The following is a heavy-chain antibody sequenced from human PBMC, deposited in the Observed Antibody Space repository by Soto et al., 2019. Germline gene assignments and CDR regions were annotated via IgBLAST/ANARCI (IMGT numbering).Heavy chain of an antibody. J-gene: IGHJ4*02. D-gene: IGHD2-15*01. CDR3: ASLLVVPSYFDY. CDR2: ISGSGGST. Sequence: EVQLLESGGGLVQPGGSLRLSCAASGFTFSSYAMSWVRQAPGKGLEWVSAISGSGGSTYYADSVKGRFTISRDNSKNTLYLQMNSLRAEDTAVYYCASLLVVPSYFDYWGQGTLVTVSS. CDR1: GFTFSSYA. V-gene: IGHV3-23*01.